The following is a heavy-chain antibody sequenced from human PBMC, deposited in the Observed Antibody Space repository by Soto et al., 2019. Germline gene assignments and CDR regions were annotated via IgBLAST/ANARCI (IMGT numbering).Heavy chain of an antibody. J-gene: IGHJ4*02. D-gene: IGHD3-10*01. CDR2: ISYDGSNK. CDR3: VGGQFYFDY. CDR1: GFPFTSYG. V-gene: IGHV3-30*03. Sequence: QVQLVESGGGVVQPGRSLRLSCAASGFPFTSYGMHWVREGPGKGLEWLAVISYDGSNKFYADYVKGRFTISRDNSKNTLYLQMNSLRPEDTALYYCVGGQFYFDYRGQGTLVIVSS.